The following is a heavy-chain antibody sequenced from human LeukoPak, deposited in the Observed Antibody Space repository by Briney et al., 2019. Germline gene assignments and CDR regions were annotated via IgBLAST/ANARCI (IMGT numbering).Heavy chain of an antibody. Sequence: GGSLRLSCAASGFTFSSYSMNWVRQAPGKGLEWVSSISSSSSYIYYADSVKGRFTISRDNAKNSLYLQMNSLRAEDTAVYYCAGVLKYDILTHYYYGMDVWGQGTTVTVSS. D-gene: IGHD3-9*01. V-gene: IGHV3-21*01. J-gene: IGHJ6*02. CDR2: ISSSSSYI. CDR3: AGVLKYDILTHYYYGMDV. CDR1: GFTFSSYS.